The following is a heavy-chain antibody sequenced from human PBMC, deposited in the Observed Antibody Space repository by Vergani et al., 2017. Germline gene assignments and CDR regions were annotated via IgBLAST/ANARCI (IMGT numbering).Heavy chain of an antibody. V-gene: IGHV3-48*01. D-gene: IGHD3-22*01. J-gene: IGHJ4*02. CDR3: ARATSYYDSGNYYSVVDY. Sequence: VQLVESGGGVVQPGRSLRLSCTPSSFKLGDYGMHWVRQAPGKGLEWVSYISSSSSTIYYTDSVKGRFTISRDNAKNSLHLQMNSLRAEDTAVFHCARATSYYDSGNYYSVVDYWGQGTLVTVSS. CDR2: ISSSSSTI. CDR1: SFKLGDYG.